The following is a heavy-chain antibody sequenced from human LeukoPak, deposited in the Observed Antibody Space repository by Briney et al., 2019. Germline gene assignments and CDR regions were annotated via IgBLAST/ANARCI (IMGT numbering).Heavy chain of an antibody. J-gene: IGHJ4*02. CDR3: ACYKIVERNFDF. D-gene: IGHD5-24*01. Sequence: TSETLSLTCTVSDGSISGYYWSWIRQPPGKGLEWIGNVHYSLNSNYSPSLESRVTISMDTSKRQFSLKLTSVTAADTAVYYCACYKIVERNFDFWGQGMLVTVSS. V-gene: IGHV4-59*01. CDR2: VHYSLNS. CDR1: DGSISGYY.